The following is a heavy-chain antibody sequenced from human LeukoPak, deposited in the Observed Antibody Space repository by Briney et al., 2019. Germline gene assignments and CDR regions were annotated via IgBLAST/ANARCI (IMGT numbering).Heavy chain of an antibody. J-gene: IGHJ4*02. Sequence: SQTLSLTCTVSGGSISSGGYYWSWIRQHPGKGLEWIGYIYYSGSTYYNPSLKSRVTISVDTSKNQFSLKLSSVTAADTAVYHCARQRGGYFDYWGQGTLVTVSS. CDR1: GGSISSGGYY. V-gene: IGHV4-31*03. D-gene: IGHD6-25*01. CDR3: ARQRGGYFDY. CDR2: IYYSGST.